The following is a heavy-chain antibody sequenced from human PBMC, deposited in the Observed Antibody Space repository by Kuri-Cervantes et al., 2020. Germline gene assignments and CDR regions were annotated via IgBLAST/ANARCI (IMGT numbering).Heavy chain of an antibody. D-gene: IGHD6-19*01. Sequence: GESLKTSCAASGFTFSIYSMNWVRQAPGKGLEWVSSISRSSSYIYYADSVKGRFTISRDNAKNSLYLQMNSLRAEDTAVYYCARDLVSGTVDYWGQGTLVTVSS. CDR2: ISRSSSYI. V-gene: IGHV3-21*01. J-gene: IGHJ4*02. CDR1: GFTFSIYS. CDR3: ARDLVSGTVDY.